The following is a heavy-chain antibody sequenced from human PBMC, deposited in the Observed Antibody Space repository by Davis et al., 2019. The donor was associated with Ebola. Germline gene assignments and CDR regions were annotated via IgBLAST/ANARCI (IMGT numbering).Heavy chain of an antibody. CDR1: GGSISSGDYY. CDR3: ARASYGITMVRGVNYYYYYGMDV. V-gene: IGHV4-30-4*01. J-gene: IGHJ6*02. Sequence: MPSETLSLTRTVSGGSISSGDYYWSWIRQPPGKGLEWIGYIYYSGSTYYNPSLKSRVTISVDTSKNQFSLKLSSVTAADTAVYYCARASYGITMVRGVNYYYYYGMDVWGQGTTVTVSS. D-gene: IGHD3-10*01. CDR2: IYYSGST.